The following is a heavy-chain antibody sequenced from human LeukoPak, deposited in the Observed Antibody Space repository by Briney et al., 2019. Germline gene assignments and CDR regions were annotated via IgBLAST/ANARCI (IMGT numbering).Heavy chain of an antibody. CDR2: MNPNSGNT. D-gene: IGHD3-10*01. CDR1: GYTFTSYD. Sequence: ASVKVSCTASGYTFTSYDINWVRQAPGQGLEWMGWMNPNSGNTGYAQKFQGRVTMTRNTSISTAYMELSSLRSEDTAVYYCARALRRRFGYGMDVWGQGTTVTVSS. V-gene: IGHV1-8*01. J-gene: IGHJ6*02. CDR3: ARALRRRFGYGMDV.